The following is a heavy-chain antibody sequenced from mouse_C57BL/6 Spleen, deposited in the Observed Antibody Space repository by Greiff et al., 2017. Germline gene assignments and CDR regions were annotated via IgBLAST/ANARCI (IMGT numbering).Heavy chain of an antibody. Sequence: QVHVKQSGAELVKPGASVKLSCKASGYTFTEYTIHWVKQRSGQGLEWIGWFYPGSGSIKYNEKFKDKATLTADKSSSTVYMELSRLTSEDSAVYFCARHEDYYGSLNWYFDVWGTGTTVTVSS. CDR1: GYTFTEYT. CDR3: ARHEDYYGSLNWYFDV. D-gene: IGHD1-1*01. CDR2: FYPGSGSI. J-gene: IGHJ1*03. V-gene: IGHV1-62-2*01.